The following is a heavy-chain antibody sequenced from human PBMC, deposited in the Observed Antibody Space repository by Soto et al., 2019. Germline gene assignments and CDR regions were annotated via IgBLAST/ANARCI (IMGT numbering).Heavy chain of an antibody. D-gene: IGHD3-22*01. CDR2: TNSDESSI. Sequence: PGGSLRLSFAASGSTFNSYWMHWVRQFPGKGLVWVARTNSDESSIAYADSVKGRFTISRDNAKNMVYLELNSLRAEDTAVYYCAREFYYYDRSGNLGYWGQGALVTVSS. J-gene: IGHJ4*02. CDR3: AREFYYYDRSGNLGY. V-gene: IGHV3-74*01. CDR1: GSTFNSYW.